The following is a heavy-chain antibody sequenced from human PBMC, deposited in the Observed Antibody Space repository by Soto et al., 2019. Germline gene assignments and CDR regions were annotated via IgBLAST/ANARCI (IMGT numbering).Heavy chain of an antibody. CDR1: GESISGTIYY. D-gene: IGHD6-13*01. J-gene: IGHJ4*02. CDR2: IYYSGST. Sequence: SETLSLTCIVSGESISGTIYYWAWIRHPPGKGLEWIGSIYYSGSTYYNPSLKSRVTISVDTSKNHFSLKLTSVTAADTAVYYCARPGGSGWFYFDSWGQGSQVTVS. CDR3: ARPGGSGWFYFDS. V-gene: IGHV4-39*02.